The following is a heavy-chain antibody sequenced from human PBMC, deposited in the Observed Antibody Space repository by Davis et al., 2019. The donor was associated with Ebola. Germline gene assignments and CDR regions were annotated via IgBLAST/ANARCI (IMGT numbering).Heavy chain of an antibody. V-gene: IGHV1-69*13. CDR1: GGTFSSYV. CDR2: IIPIFGTT. CDR3: AREGRVYYDSSGHYLWYFDL. J-gene: IGHJ2*01. Sequence: SVKVSCKASGGTFSSYVISWLRQAPGQGLEWMGGIIPIFGTTNYAQKFQGRVTITADESTSTAYMELRSLRSEDTAGYYCAREGRVYYDSSGHYLWYFDLWGRGTLVTVSS. D-gene: IGHD3-22*01.